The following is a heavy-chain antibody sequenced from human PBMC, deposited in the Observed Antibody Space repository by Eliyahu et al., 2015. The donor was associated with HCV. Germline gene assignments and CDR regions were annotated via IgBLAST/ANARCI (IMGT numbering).Heavy chain of an antibody. D-gene: IGHD1-14*01. Sequence: EVQLVESGGDLVQPGGSLRLSXXASGFXISAHYINWVRQAPGKGLEWVSIIYRDGTTYYADSVKGRFTISRDNSKNTLYLQMNSLRAEDTAVYYCARETIGISTNAFDVWGQGTMVTVSS. CDR2: IYRDGTT. CDR1: GFXISAHY. CDR3: ARETIGISTNAFDV. J-gene: IGHJ3*01. V-gene: IGHV3-66*01.